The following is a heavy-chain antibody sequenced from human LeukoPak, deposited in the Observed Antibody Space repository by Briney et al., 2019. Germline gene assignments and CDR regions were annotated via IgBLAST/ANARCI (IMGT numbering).Heavy chain of an antibody. CDR1: GGSISSYY. CDR2: IFTSGST. J-gene: IGHJ6*03. CDR3: ARGNFAASSNLYYYYYYMDV. V-gene: IGHV4-4*09. Sequence: SETLSLTCTVSGGSISSYYWSWFRQPPGKGWVGLGNIFTSGSTNYNPSLKSRVTISVDTSKNQFSLKLSSVTAADTAVYYCARGNFAASSNLYYYYYYMDVWGKGTTVTVSS.